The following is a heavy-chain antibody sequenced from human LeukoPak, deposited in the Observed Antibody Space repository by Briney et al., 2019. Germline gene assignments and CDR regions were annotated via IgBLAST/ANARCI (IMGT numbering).Heavy chain of an antibody. CDR1: RFTFNSYA. D-gene: IGHD5-12*01. CDR3: ARNENSGWGYFDY. Sequence: GGSLRLSCAASRFTFNSYAMSWVRQAPGKGPEWVSVIGGSNGITFYVGSVKGRFTISRDNSKDTLYLQMNSLRAEDTAVYYCARNENSGWGYFDYWGQGTLVTVFS. V-gene: IGHV3-23*01. CDR2: IGGSNGIT. J-gene: IGHJ4*02.